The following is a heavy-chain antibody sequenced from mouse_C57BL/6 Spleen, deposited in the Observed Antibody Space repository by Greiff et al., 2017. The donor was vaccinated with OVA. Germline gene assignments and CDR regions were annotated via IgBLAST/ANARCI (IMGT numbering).Heavy chain of an antibody. J-gene: IGHJ2*01. V-gene: IGHV1-59*01. CDR3: ARKAQAGTD. CDR1: GYTFTSYW. CDR2: IDPSDSYT. D-gene: IGHD3-2*02. Sequence: QVQLQQPGAELVRPGTSVKLSCKASGYTFTSYWMHWVKQRPGQGLEWIGVIDPSDSYTNYNQKFKGKATLTVDKSSSTAYMQLSSLTSEASAVYYCARKAQAGTDWGQGTTLTVSS.